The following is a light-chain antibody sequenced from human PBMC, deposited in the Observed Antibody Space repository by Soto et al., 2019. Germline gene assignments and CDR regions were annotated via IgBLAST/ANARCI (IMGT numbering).Light chain of an antibody. J-gene: IGKJ1*01. V-gene: IGKV3-11*01. CDR1: QSVGTF. Sequence: EIVLTQSPATLSLSPGERATLSCRASQSVGTFVAWFQQRPGQAPRVLIYDASSRATGIPVRFSGSGSGTAFTLTISSLEPEDFAVYYCQERSNWPRWTFGQGTKVE. CDR3: QERSNWPRWT. CDR2: DAS.